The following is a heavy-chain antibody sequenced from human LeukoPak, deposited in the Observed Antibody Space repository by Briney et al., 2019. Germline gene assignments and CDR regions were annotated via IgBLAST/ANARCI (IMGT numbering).Heavy chain of an antibody. J-gene: IGHJ3*02. CDR1: GYTFTNHG. V-gene: IGHV1-18*01. CDR3: ARKNSGSKDDAFDI. D-gene: IGHD3-10*01. Sequence: ASVKVSCKASGYTFTNHGISWVRQAPGQGLEWVGWISDHSRDGHYAQKFQGRVTMTSDTSPTTAYMELRSLRSDDTAVYYCARKNSGSKDDAFDIWGQGTMVTVSA. CDR2: ISDHSRDG.